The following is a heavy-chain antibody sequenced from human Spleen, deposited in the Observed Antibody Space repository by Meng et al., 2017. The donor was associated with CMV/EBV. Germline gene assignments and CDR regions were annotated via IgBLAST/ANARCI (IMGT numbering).Heavy chain of an antibody. Sequence: GSLRLSCTVSGGSISSTGYYWGWIRQPPGKGLEWIGNIYHSGSTYYNPSLESRVTISVDTSKRQLSLQLRSVTAADTAVYYCARVVVWFGELATYFYGMDVWGQGTTVTVSS. V-gene: IGHV4-39*07. CDR2: IYHSGST. CDR1: GGSISSTGYY. J-gene: IGHJ6*02. D-gene: IGHD3-10*01. CDR3: ARVVVWFGELATYFYGMDV.